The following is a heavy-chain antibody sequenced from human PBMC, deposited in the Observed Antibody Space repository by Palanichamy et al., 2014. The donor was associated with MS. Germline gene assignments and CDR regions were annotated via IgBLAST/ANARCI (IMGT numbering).Heavy chain of an antibody. CDR3: AREAPTAGFGIRHIDY. J-gene: IGHJ4*02. CDR2: IIPILGIT. V-gene: IGHV1-69*09. Sequence: QVQLVQSGAEVKKPGSSVKVSCKASGGTFSSYAISWVRQAPGQGLEWMGRIIPILGITNYAQKFQGRVTITADKSTSTAYMELSSLRSEDTAVYYCAREAPTAGFGIRHIDYWGQGTLVTVSS. CDR1: GGTFSSYA. D-gene: IGHD3-16*01.